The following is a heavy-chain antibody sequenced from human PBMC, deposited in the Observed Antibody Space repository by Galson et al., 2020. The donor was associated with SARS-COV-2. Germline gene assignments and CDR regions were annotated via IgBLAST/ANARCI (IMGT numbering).Heavy chain of an antibody. CDR1: GGSISSSSYY. Sequence: SETLSLTCTVSGGSISSSSYYWGWIRQPPGKGLEWIGSIYYSGSTYYNPSLKSRVTISVDTSKNQFSLKLSSVTAADTAVYYCARGRPYYYGSGRGGMDVWGQGTTVTVSS. D-gene: IGHD3-10*01. CDR2: IYYSGST. V-gene: IGHV4-39*07. CDR3: ARGRPYYYGSGRGGMDV. J-gene: IGHJ6*02.